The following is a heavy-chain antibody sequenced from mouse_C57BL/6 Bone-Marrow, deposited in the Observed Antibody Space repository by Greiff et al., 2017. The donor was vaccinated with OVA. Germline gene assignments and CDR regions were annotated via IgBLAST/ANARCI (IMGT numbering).Heavy chain of an antibody. CDR1: GFTFSDYG. V-gene: IGHV5-17*01. CDR3: ARLTGKDY. CDR2: ISSGSSTI. J-gene: IGHJ2*01. D-gene: IGHD4-1*01. Sequence: EVKLMESGGGLVKPGGSLKLSCAASGFTFSDYGMHWVRQAPEKGLEWVAYISSGSSTIYYADTVKGRFTISRDNAKNTLFLQMTSLRSEDTAMYYCARLTGKDYRGQGTTLTVSS.